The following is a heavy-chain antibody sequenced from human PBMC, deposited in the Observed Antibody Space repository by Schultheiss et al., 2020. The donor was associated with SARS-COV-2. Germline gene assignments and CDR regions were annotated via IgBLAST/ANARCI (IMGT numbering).Heavy chain of an antibody. V-gene: IGHV4-59*01. CDR1: GGSFSGYY. D-gene: IGHD1-26*01. CDR2: IYYSGST. J-gene: IGHJ2*01. CDR3: ARVYGVGASTDWYFDL. Sequence: SQTLSLTCAVYGGSFSGYYWSWIRQPPGKGLEWIGYIYYSGSTYYNPSLKSRVTMSVDTSKNQFSLRLSSVTAADTAVYYCARVYGVGASTDWYFDLWGRGTLVTVSS.